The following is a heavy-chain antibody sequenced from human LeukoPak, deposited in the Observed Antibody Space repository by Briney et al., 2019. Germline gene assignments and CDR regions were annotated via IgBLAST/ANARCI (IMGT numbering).Heavy chain of an antibody. Sequence: GGSLRLSCSASGFTFSSYAMHWVRQAPGKGLEYVSGISSNGGSTYYADSVKGRFIISRDNSKNTLYLQMSSLRAEDTAVCYCVRSYYYDSNGHGFDYWGQGTLVTVSS. J-gene: IGHJ4*02. CDR2: ISSNGGST. CDR3: VRSYYYDSNGHGFDY. CDR1: GFTFSSYA. D-gene: IGHD3-22*01. V-gene: IGHV3-64D*06.